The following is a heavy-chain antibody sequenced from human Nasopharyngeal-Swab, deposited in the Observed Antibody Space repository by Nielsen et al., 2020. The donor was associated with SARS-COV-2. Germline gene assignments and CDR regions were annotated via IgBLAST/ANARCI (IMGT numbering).Heavy chain of an antibody. Sequence: VRQAPGKGLEWVGRIKSKTDGGTTDYAAPVKGRFTISRDDSKNTLYLQMNSLKTEDTAVYYCTTELLLWFGEGGSWFDPWGQGTRVTVSS. J-gene: IGHJ5*02. CDR2: IKSKTDGGTT. CDR3: TTELLLWFGEGGSWFDP. D-gene: IGHD3-10*01. V-gene: IGHV3-15*01.